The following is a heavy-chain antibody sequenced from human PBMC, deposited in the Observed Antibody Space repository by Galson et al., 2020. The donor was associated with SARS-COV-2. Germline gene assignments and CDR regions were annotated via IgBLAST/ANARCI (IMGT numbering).Heavy chain of an antibody. Sequence: SETLSLTCTVSGGSISSYYWSWIRQPPGKGLEWIGYISYSGSTNYNPSLKSRVTISVDTSKNQFSLKLSSVTAADTAVYYCAREGYSDGHRGYYYYGMDVWGQGTTVTVSS. V-gene: IGHV4-59*13. CDR3: AREGYSDGHRGYYYYGMDV. CDR1: GGSISSYY. CDR2: ISYSGST. J-gene: IGHJ6*02. D-gene: IGHD5-18*01.